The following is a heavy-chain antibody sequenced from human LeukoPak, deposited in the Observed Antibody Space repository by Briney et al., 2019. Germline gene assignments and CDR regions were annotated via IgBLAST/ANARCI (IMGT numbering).Heavy chain of an antibody. CDR2: IYTSGST. CDR3: ARGRLDDYVWGSYRS. CDR1: GGSISSGGYY. J-gene: IGHJ5*02. Sequence: SETLSLTCAVSGGSISSGGYYWSWIRQPAGKGLEWIGRIYTSGSTNYNPSLKSRVTMSVDTSKNQFSLKLSSVTAADTAVYYCARGRLDDYVWGSYRSWGQGTLVTVSS. D-gene: IGHD3-16*02. V-gene: IGHV4-61*02.